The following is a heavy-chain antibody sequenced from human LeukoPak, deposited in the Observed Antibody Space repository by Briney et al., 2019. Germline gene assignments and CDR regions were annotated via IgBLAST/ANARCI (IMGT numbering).Heavy chain of an antibody. J-gene: IGHJ3*02. D-gene: IGHD3-22*01. V-gene: IGHV3-74*01. CDR1: GSTFSDCR. CDR2: ITTDGSSA. CDR3: ARGASSGNLKDAFDI. Sequence: GGSLRLSCAASGSTFSDCRMHWVRQRPGEGLEYVSRITTDGSSATYADSVKGRFTVSRDNAKNTLYLQMNSLRAEDTAVYYCARGASSGNLKDAFDIWGQGTMVTVAS.